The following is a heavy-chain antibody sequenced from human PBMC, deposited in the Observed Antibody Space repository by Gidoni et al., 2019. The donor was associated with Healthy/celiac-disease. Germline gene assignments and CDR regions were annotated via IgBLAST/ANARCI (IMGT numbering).Heavy chain of an antibody. CDR2: ISGRGGST. CDR3: AKDLMIAVAGSDY. J-gene: IGHJ4*02. CDR1: GFTFSSYA. V-gene: IGHV3-23*01. Sequence: EVQLLESGGGLVQPGGSLRLSCAASGFTFSSYAMSWVRQAPGKGLEWVSAISGRGGSTYYADSVKGRFTISRDNSKNTLYLQMNSLRAEDTAVYYCAKDLMIAVAGSDYWGQGTLVTVSS. D-gene: IGHD6-19*01.